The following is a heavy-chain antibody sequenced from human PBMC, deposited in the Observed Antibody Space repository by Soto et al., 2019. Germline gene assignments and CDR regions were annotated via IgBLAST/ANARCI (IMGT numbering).Heavy chain of an antibody. Sequence: QVQLVESGGGVVQPGRSLRLSCAASGFTFSSYGMHWVRQAPGKGLEWVAVIWYDGSNKYYADSVKGRFTISRDNSKNTLYLQMISLRAEDTAVYYCARGVEWEPLYYFDYWGQGTLVTVSS. J-gene: IGHJ4*02. CDR2: IWYDGSNK. V-gene: IGHV3-33*01. CDR3: ARGVEWEPLYYFDY. D-gene: IGHD1-26*01. CDR1: GFTFSSYG.